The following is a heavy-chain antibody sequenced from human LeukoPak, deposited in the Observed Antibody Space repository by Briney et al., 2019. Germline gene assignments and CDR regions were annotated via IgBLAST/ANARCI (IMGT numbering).Heavy chain of an antibody. J-gene: IGHJ4*02. CDR1: NGPFNGYY. CDR2: INHSGST. Sequence: SETLSLTCAVYNGPFNGYYWSWIRQPPDKGLEWIGEINHSGSTNYNPSLESRVTTSVDTSKNQFSLELRSVTAADTALYYCARTKAGDHWGQGTLVTVSS. CDR3: ARTKAGDH. D-gene: IGHD2-8*01. V-gene: IGHV4-34*01.